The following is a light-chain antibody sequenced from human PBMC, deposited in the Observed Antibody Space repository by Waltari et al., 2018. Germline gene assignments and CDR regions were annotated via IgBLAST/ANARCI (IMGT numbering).Light chain of an antibody. CDR2: DAS. Sequence: EIVMTQSPATLSLSPGETVNLSCRASQNVYGYLVWYQQKPGQAPRLLIYDASNRATGIPARFSGSGSGTDFSLTITSLEPEDSAVYYCQQYSLWPVTFGGGTKVEI. J-gene: IGKJ4*01. CDR3: QQYSLWPVT. V-gene: IGKV3-11*01. CDR1: QNVYGY.